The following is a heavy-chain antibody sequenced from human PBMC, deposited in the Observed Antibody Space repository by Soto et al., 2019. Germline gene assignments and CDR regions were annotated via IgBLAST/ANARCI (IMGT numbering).Heavy chain of an antibody. V-gene: IGHV1-18*01. CDR1: GYTFTNHG. CDR2: ISAFNGYA. CDR3: ASGVTIFGVGYAMDV. D-gene: IGHD3-3*01. Sequence: QVHLVQSGAEVKKPGAPVKVSCKASGYTFTNHGISWVRQTPGQGLEWMGWISAFNGYAEYEQDLQDRFTMTIDTSTSTAYMELRRPTSDDTAIYYCASGVTIFGVGYAMDVWGQGTTVTVSS. J-gene: IGHJ6*02.